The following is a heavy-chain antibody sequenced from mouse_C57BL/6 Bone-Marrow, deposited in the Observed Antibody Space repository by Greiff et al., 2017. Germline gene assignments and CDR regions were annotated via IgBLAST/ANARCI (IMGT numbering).Heavy chain of an antibody. CDR2: IDPETGGT. CDR3: TGGWGWLLWFAY. CDR1: GYTFTDYE. V-gene: IGHV1-15*01. D-gene: IGHD2-3*01. J-gene: IGHJ3*01. Sequence: VQLQQSGAELVRPGASVTLSCKASGYTFTDYEMHWVKQTPVHGLEWIGAIDPETGGTAYNQKFKGKAILTADKSSSTAYMELRSLTSEDSAVYCCTGGWGWLLWFAYWGQGTLVTVSA.